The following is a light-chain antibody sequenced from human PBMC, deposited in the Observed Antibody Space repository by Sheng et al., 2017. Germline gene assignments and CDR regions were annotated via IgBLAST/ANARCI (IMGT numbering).Light chain of an antibody. Sequence: SYELTQPPSVSVSPGQTASISCSGDKLGDKYACWYQQKPGQSPVLVIYQDTKRPSGIPERFSGSNSGNTATLTISGTQAMDEADYYCQAWDSSTVVFGAGTTADRP. V-gene: IGLV3-1*01. CDR1: KLGDKY. CDR2: QDT. J-gene: IGLJ2*01. CDR3: QAWDSSTVV.